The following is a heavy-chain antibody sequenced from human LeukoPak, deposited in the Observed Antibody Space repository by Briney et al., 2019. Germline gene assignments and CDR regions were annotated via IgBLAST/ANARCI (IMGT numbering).Heavy chain of an antibody. CDR2: ISGSGGST. Sequence: GGSLRLSCAASGFTFSSYAMSWVRQAPGKGLEWVSAISGSGGSTYYADSVKGRFTISRDNSKNTLYLQMNSLRAEDTAVYYCAKGGSGSYYNPYQYYFDYWGQGTLVTVSS. J-gene: IGHJ4*02. CDR3: AKGGSGSYYNPYQYYFDY. D-gene: IGHD3-10*01. CDR1: GFTFSSYA. V-gene: IGHV3-23*01.